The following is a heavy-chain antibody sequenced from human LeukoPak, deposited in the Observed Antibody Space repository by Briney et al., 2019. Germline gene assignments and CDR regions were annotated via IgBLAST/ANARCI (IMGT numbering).Heavy chain of an antibody. V-gene: IGHV1-8*03. D-gene: IGHD5-18*01. CDR3: ARHFEYSYGYGPNDY. J-gene: IGHJ4*02. Sequence: ASVKVSCKASGYTFTSYDINWVRQATGQGLEWMGWMNPNSGNTGYAQKFQGRVTITRNTSISTAYLQWSGLKASDTAMYYCARHFEYSYGYGPNDYWGQGTLVTVSS. CDR2: MNPNSGNT. CDR1: GYTFTSYD.